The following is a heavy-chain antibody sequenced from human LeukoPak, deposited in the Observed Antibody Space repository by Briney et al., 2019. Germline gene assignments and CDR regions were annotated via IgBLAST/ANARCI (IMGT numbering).Heavy chain of an antibody. D-gene: IGHD3-10*01. V-gene: IGHV4-39*07. Sequence: PSETLSLTCTVSGGSISSSSYYWGWIRQPPGKGLEWIGSIYYSGSTYYNPSLKSRVTISVDTSKNQFSLKLSSVTAADTAVYYCARPKYGSGGKNWFDPWGQGTLVTVSS. CDR2: IYYSGST. CDR3: ARPKYGSGGKNWFDP. CDR1: GGSISSSSYY. J-gene: IGHJ5*02.